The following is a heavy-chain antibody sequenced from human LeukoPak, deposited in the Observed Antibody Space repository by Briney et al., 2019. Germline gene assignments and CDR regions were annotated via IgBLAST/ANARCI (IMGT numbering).Heavy chain of an antibody. Sequence: GASVKVSCKASGYTFTSYDINWVRQATGQGLEWMGWMNPNSGNTGYAQKFQGRVTMTRNTSISTAYMELSSLRSEDTAVYYCARERGSAYCGGDCYYYFDYWGQGTLVTVSS. CDR3: ARERGSAYCGGDCYYYFDY. V-gene: IGHV1-8*01. CDR2: MNPNSGNT. J-gene: IGHJ4*02. CDR1: GYTFTSYD. D-gene: IGHD2-21*02.